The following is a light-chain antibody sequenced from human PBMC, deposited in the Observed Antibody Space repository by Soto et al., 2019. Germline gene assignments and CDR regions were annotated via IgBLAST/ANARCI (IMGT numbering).Light chain of an antibody. CDR2: ENN. V-gene: IGLV1-51*02. Sequence: QSVLTQPPSVSAAPGQKVTISCSGSSSNIGNNYVSWYQQLPGTAPKLLSYENNKRLSGILDRFSASKSGTSATLAITGLHTGDEADYYCGTWDSNLATGVFGGGTKLTVL. CDR3: GTWDSNLATGV. J-gene: IGLJ3*02. CDR1: SSNIGNNY.